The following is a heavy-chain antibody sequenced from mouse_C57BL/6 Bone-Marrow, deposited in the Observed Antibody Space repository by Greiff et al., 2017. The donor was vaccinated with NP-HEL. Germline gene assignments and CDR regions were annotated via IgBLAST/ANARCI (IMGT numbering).Heavy chain of an antibody. CDR3: AKRGPIYYYGSRYAMDY. V-gene: IGHV2-4*01. J-gene: IGHJ4*01. CDR1: GFSLTSYG. D-gene: IGHD1-1*01. Sequence: QVHVKQSGPGLVQPSQSLSITCTVSGFSLTSYGVHWVRQPPGKGLEWLGVIWSGGSTDYNAAFISRLSISKDNSKSQVFFKMNSLQADDTAIYYCAKRGPIYYYGSRYAMDYWGQGTSVTVSS. CDR2: IWSGGST.